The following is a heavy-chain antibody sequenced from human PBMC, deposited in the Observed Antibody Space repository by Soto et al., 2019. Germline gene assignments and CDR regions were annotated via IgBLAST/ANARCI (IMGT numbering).Heavy chain of an antibody. CDR2: ISGSGGST. D-gene: IGHD6-19*01. Sequence: LSLTCAASGFTFSSYAMSWVRQAPGKGLEWVSAISGSGGSTYYADSVKGRFTISRDNSKNTLYLQMNSLRAEDTAVYYCAKVGVAVEAGYFDYWGQGTLVTVSS. V-gene: IGHV3-23*01. CDR3: AKVGVAVEAGYFDY. J-gene: IGHJ4*02. CDR1: GFTFSSYA.